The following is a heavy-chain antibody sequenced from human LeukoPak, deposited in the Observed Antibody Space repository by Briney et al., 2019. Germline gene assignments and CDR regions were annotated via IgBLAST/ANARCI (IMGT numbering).Heavy chain of an antibody. Sequence: SETLSLTCTVSGYSISSGYYWGWIRQPPGKGLEWIGSIYHSGSTYYNPSLKSRVTISVDTSKNQFSLKLSSVTAADTAVYYCAGASYGPGSYGGYYFDYWGQGTPVTVSS. J-gene: IGHJ4*02. CDR3: AGASYGPGSYGGYYFDY. V-gene: IGHV4-38-2*02. CDR2: IYHSGST. D-gene: IGHD3-10*01. CDR1: GYSISSGYY.